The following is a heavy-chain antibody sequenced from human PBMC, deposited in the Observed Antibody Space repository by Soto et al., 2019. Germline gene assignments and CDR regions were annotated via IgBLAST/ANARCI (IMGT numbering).Heavy chain of an antibody. CDR2: IDPSDSYT. CDR1: GYSFTSYW. CDR3: ARLSCSWYYYYGMDV. V-gene: IGHV5-10-1*01. J-gene: IGHJ6*02. Sequence: GESLKISCKGSGYSFTSYWISWVRQMPGKGLEWMGRIDPSDSYTNYSPSFQGHVTISADKSISTAYLQWSSLKASDTAMYYCARLSCSWYYYYGMDVWGQGTTVRVFS. D-gene: IGHD6-13*01.